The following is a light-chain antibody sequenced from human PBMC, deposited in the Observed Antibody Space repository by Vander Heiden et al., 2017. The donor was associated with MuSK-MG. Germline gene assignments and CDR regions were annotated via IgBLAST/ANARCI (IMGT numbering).Light chain of an antibody. CDR1: SGSIASNY. J-gene: IGLJ2*01. Sequence: NFTLTQPHSVSESPGKTVTISCTRSSGSIASNYVQWYQQRPGSSPTTVIYDDNQRPSGAPDRFSCSIDSSSNSASLTISGLKTEDEADYYCQSYDSSNHVVFGGGTKLTVL. CDR3: QSYDSSNHVV. V-gene: IGLV6-57*01. CDR2: DDN.